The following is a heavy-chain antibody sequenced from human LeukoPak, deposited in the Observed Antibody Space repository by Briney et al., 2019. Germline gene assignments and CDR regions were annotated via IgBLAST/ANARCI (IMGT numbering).Heavy chain of an antibody. D-gene: IGHD3-16*01. CDR2: ISSSSSYI. Sequence: GGSLRLSCAASGFTFSSYSMTWVRPAPGKGLEWVSSISSSSSYIYYADSVKGRFTISRYNAKNSLYLQMNSLRDEDTAVYYCARDYVQDYWGQGTLVTVSS. J-gene: IGHJ4*02. V-gene: IGHV3-21*01. CDR3: ARDYVQDY. CDR1: GFTFSSYS.